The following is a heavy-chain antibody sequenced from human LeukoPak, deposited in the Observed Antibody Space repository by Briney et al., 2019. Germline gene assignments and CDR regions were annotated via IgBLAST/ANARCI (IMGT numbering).Heavy chain of an antibody. D-gene: IGHD1-14*01. Sequence: GGSLRLSCAASGFTFSSYWMHWVRQAPGKGLEWVGFIRSKAYGGTTEYAASVKGRFTISRDDSKSIAYLQMNSLKTEDTAVYYCSDLTGLPRYWGQGTLVTVSS. CDR3: SDLTGLPRY. J-gene: IGHJ4*02. CDR2: IRSKAYGGTT. CDR1: GFTFSSYW. V-gene: IGHV3-49*04.